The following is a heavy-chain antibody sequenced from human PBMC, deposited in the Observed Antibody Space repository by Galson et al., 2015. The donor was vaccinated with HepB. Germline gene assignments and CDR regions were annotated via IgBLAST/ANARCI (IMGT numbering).Heavy chain of an antibody. CDR2: ISISSTYI. J-gene: IGHJ4*02. D-gene: IGHD1-14*01. CDR1: GFSFSMYS. V-gene: IGHV3-21*01. Sequence: LRLSCAASGFSFSMYSMNWVRQAPGKGLEWVSSISISSTYIYYAGSVKGRFTISRDNAKNSLYLQMNSLRAEDTAVYYCARHYGTNQQNYYLDYWGQGTLVTVSS. CDR3: ARHYGTNQQNYYLDY.